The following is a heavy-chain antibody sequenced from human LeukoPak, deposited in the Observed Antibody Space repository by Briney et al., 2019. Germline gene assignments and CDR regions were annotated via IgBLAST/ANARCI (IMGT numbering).Heavy chain of an antibody. CDR3: AREYGDYADY. J-gene: IGHJ4*02. CDR2: ISSSSSYI. D-gene: IGHD4-17*01. CDR1: GFIFSRYW. Sequence: GGSLRLSCAASGFIFSRYWMHWVRQAPGKGLEWVSSISSSSSYIYYADSVKGRFTISRDNAKNSLYLQMNSLRAEDTAVYYCAREYGDYADYWGQGTLVTVSS. V-gene: IGHV3-21*01.